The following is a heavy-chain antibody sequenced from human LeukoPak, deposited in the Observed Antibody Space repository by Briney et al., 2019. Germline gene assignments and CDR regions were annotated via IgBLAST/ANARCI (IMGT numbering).Heavy chain of an antibody. V-gene: IGHV3-23*01. CDR3: ARNENSGWGYFDY. CDR1: GFTFTSYS. J-gene: IGHJ4*02. CDR2: IGGSNGIT. Sequence: GGSLRLSCAASGFTFTSYSMSWVRQAPGKGLEWVSVIGGSNGITFYVGSVKGRFTISRDNSKDTLYLQMNSLRAEDTAVYYCARNENSGWGYFDYWGQGTLVTVSS. D-gene: IGHD5-12*01.